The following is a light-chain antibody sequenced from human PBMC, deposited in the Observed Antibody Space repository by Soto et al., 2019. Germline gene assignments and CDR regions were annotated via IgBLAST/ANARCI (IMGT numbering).Light chain of an antibody. CDR3: QQRRYWPVT. CDR1: QSVSSY. J-gene: IGKJ1*01. CDR2: DAS. V-gene: IGKV3-11*01. Sequence: EIVLTQSPAILSMSPGERATLSCRASQSVSSYFAWYQQKPGQAPRLLIYDASNRATDVPARFSGSGSGTDFALTISSLEPEDFAVYYCQQRRYWPVTFGQGTKVEIK.